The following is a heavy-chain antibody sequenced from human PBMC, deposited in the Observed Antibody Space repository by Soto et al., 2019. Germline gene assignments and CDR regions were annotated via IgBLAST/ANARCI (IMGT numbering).Heavy chain of an antibody. Sequence: ASVKVSCKTSGYTFTNYGFSWVRQAPGQGLEWMGWISGDNGNTNYAQKLHGRVTMTTDTSTTKAYMELRSLSSDDTAVYYCARDGIRSGGYSLFDYWGKVTLVTVS. V-gene: IGHV1-18*01. CDR1: GYTFTNYG. CDR2: ISGDNGNT. CDR3: ARDGIRSGGYSLFDY. D-gene: IGHD1-26*01. J-gene: IGHJ4*02.